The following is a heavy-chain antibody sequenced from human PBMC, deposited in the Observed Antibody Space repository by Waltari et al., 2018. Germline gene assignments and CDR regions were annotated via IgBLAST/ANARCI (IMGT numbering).Heavy chain of an antibody. CDR2: VDPEDGET. V-gene: IGHV1-69-2*01. CDR3: ATDLFTTVTTHYYYYYMDV. J-gene: IGHJ6*03. D-gene: IGHD4-17*01. CDR1: GYTFTDYY. Sequence: EVQLVQSGAEVKKPGATVKISCKASGYTFTDYYMHWVHQAPGNGLEWMGRVDPEDGETIYAEKFQGRVTITADTSTDTAYMELSSLRSEDTAVYYCATDLFTTVTTHYYYYYMDVWGKGTTVTVSS.